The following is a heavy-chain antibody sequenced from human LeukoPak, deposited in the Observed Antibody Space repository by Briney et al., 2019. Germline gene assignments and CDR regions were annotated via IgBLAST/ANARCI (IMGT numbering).Heavy chain of an antibody. D-gene: IGHD2/OR15-2a*01. Sequence: GGSLRLSCAAAGFTFDDYAMHWVRQAPGKGLEWVSGISWNSGSIGYADSVKGRFTISRDNAKNSLYLQMNSLRAEDTAVYYCARETFYGMDVWGQGTTVTVSS. V-gene: IGHV3-9*01. CDR2: ISWNSGSI. CDR3: ARETFYGMDV. J-gene: IGHJ6*02. CDR1: GFTFDDYA.